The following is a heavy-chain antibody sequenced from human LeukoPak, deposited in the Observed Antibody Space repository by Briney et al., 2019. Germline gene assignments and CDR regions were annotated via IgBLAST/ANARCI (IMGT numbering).Heavy chain of an antibody. V-gene: IGHV3-48*02. CDR2: INRRSTSI. J-gene: IGHJ4*02. Sequence: PGGSLRLSCAASGFTFSSYSMNWVRQAPGKGLEWVSSINRRSTSIYYADSVKGRFTISRDNAKNSLSLQMNSLRDEDTAVYYCARHLSSGGNYWGQGTLVTVSS. D-gene: IGHD6-19*01. CDR1: GFTFSSYS. CDR3: ARHLSSGGNY.